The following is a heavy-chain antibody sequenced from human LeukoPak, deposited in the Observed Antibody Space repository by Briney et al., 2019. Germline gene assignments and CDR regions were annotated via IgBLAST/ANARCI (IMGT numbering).Heavy chain of an antibody. CDR2: ISGNGGST. Sequence: GGSLRLSCSASGFTFSSYAMHWVRQAPGKGLEYVSAISGNGGSTYYADSVKGRFTISRDNSKNTLYLQMSSLRAEDTAVYYCVKAKLGDGYNSVGFDYWGQGTLVTVSS. CDR1: GFTFSSYA. D-gene: IGHD5-24*01. V-gene: IGHV3-64D*06. CDR3: VKAKLGDGYNSVGFDY. J-gene: IGHJ4*02.